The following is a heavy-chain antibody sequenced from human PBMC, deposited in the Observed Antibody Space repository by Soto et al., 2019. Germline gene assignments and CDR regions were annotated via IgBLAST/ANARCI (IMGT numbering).Heavy chain of an antibody. J-gene: IGHJ6*02. CDR3: ARDLKRALYYYYGMDV. CDR2: ISYDGSNK. V-gene: IGHV3-30-3*01. CDR1: GFTFSSYA. Sequence: LRLSCAASGFTFSSYAMHWVRQAPGKGLEWVAVISYDGSNKYYADSVKGRFTISRDNSKNTLYLQMNSLRAEDTAVYYCARDLKRALYYYYGMDVWGQGTTVTVSS. D-gene: IGHD3-9*01.